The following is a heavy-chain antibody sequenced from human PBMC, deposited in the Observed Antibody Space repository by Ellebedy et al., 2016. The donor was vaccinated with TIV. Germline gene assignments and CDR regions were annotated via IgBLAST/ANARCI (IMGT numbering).Heavy chain of an antibody. J-gene: IGHJ4*02. CDR2: IYNSGIT. Sequence: SETLSLTXTVSGGSISHTSHYWAWIRQPPGKGLEWIGSIYNSGITYYTPSLKSRVTISVDPSRNQFSLSLTSVTAADTAVYYCARDWAHHGWELFPAGWGQGTLVTVSS. CDR3: ARDWAHHGWELFPAG. D-gene: IGHD3-10*01. V-gene: IGHV4-39*07. CDR1: GGSISHTSHY.